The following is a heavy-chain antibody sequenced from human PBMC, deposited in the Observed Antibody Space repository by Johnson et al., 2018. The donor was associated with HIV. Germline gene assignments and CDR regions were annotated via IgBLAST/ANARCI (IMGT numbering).Heavy chain of an antibody. V-gene: IGHV3-30-3*01. CDR1: GFTFSSYA. Sequence: QVQVLESGGGVVQPGRSLRLSCAASGFTFSSYAMHWVRQAPGKGLEWVAVISYDGSNKYYADSVKGRFTISRDNSKNSLYLQMNSLRTEDTALYYCTTLFTMILPPGNAFDVWGQGTMVTVSS. CDR3: TTLFTMILPPGNAFDV. CDR2: ISYDGSNK. J-gene: IGHJ3*01. D-gene: IGHD3-22*01.